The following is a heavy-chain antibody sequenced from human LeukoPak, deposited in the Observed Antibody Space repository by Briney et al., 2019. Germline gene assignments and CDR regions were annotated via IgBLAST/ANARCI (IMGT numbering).Heavy chain of an antibody. V-gene: IGHV4-34*01. J-gene: IGHJ4*02. CDR1: GGSFSGYY. Sequence: TSETLSLTCAVYGGSFSGYYWSWIRQPPGKGLEWIGEINHSGSTNYNPSLKSRVTISVDTSKNQFSLKLSSVTAADTAVYYCARVLIGIAVAGKPYLHYFDYWGQGTLVTVSS. D-gene: IGHD6-19*01. CDR2: INHSGST. CDR3: ARVLIGIAVAGKPYLHYFDY.